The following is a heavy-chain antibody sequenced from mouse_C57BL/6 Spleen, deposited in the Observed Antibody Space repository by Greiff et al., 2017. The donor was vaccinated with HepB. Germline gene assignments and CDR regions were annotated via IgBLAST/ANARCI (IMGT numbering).Heavy chain of an antibody. J-gene: IGHJ2*01. D-gene: IGHD1-1*01. CDR2: IYPRSGNT. CDR1: GYTFTSYG. V-gene: IGHV1-81*01. CDR3: DYGALNY. Sequence: QVQLQQSGAELARPGASVKLSCKASGYTFTSYGISWVKQRTGQGLEWIGEIYPRSGNTYYNEKFKGKATLTADKSSSTAYMELRSLTSEDSAVYFGDYGALNYWGQGTTLTVS.